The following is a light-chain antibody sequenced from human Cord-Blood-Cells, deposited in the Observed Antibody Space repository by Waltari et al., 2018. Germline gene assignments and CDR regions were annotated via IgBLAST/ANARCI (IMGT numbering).Light chain of an antibody. J-gene: IGKJ5*01. CDR1: QSVSSN. CDR3: RQYNKWPAIS. Sequence: EIVMTQSPATLSVSPGERATLSCRASQSVSSNLAWYQQKPGQAPRLLIYGASTRATGIPARFSGGGCGRGVTLTMSSVQCEEFAVYCCRQYNKWPAISVGEGGRLEI. V-gene: IGKV3-15*01. CDR2: GAS.